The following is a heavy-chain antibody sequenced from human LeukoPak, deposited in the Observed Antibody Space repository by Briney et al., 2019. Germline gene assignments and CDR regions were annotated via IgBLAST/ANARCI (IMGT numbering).Heavy chain of an antibody. CDR2: IKPSGGST. Sequence: WASVKVSCKASGYTFTSYYLHWVRQAPGQGLEWMGIIKPSGGSTTYAQKFQGRVTMTRDTSTSTAYMELSSLRSEDTAVYYCARTLASLRDSRAFDYWGQGTLVTASS. V-gene: IGHV1-46*01. CDR3: ARTLASLRDSRAFDY. D-gene: IGHD6-6*01. J-gene: IGHJ4*02. CDR1: GYTFTSYY.